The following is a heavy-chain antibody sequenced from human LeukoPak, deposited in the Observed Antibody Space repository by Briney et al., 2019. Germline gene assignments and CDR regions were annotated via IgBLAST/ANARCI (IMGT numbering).Heavy chain of an antibody. CDR2: IKQDGSQE. V-gene: IGHV3-7*01. CDR1: RFTLSTYW. Sequence: GGSLRLSCAASRFTLSTYWMSWVRQAPGKGLEWVAHIKQDGSQEYYVDSVKGRFTISRDSAKNSLYLQMNSLRAEDTAVYYCARDSIGFDYWGQGTLVTVSS. J-gene: IGHJ4*02. D-gene: IGHD2-15*01. CDR3: ARDSIGFDY.